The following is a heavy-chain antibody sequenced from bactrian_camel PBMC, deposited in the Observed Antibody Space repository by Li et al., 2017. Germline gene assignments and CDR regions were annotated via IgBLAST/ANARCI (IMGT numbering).Heavy chain of an antibody. J-gene: IGHJ4*01. D-gene: IGHD1*01. CDR1: GHSRGSNC. CDR2: IRRSGGET. Sequence: QVHVVESGGGSVQTGGSLRLSCVVSGHSRGSNCVGWYRLPPGRAPAEREGIAAIRRSGGETWYAGSVKGRFTISQDSARNTVYLQMNNLQPEDAATYYCAADRDVYALTSTTSCLTPFYHWGQGTQVTVS. CDR3: AADRDVYALTSTTSCLTPFYH. V-gene: IGHV3-3*01.